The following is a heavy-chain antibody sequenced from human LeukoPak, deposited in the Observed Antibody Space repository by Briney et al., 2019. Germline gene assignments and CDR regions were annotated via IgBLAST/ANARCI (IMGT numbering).Heavy chain of an antibody. CDR3: ARENYGMYYYGSGSYYYYYMDV. CDR2: ISSSSSYI. D-gene: IGHD3-10*01. V-gene: IGHV3-21*01. J-gene: IGHJ6*03. Sequence: PGGSLRLSCAASGFTFNSYSMSWVRQAPGKGLEWVSSISSSSSYIYYADSVKGRFTISRDNAKNSLYLQMNSLRAEDTAVYYCARENYGMYYYGSGSYYYYYMDVWGKGTTVTISS. CDR1: GFTFNSYS.